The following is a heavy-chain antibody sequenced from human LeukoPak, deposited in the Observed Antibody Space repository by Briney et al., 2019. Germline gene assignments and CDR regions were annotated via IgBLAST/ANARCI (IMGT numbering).Heavy chain of an antibody. Sequence: PGGSLRLSCAASGFTFSSYAMSWVRQAPGKGLEWVSAISGSGGSTYYADSVKGRFTISRDNSKNTLYLQMNSLRAEDTAVYYCAKVSEYPGSSWGYFDYWGQGTLVTVSS. D-gene: IGHD6-13*01. CDR1: GFTFSSYA. V-gene: IGHV3-23*01. CDR3: AKVSEYPGSSWGYFDY. J-gene: IGHJ4*02. CDR2: ISGSGGST.